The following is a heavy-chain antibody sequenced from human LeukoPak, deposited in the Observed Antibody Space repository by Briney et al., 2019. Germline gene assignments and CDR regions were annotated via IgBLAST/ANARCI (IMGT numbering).Heavy chain of an antibody. J-gene: IGHJ4*02. Sequence: GGSLRLSCAASGSTFSSHDMSWVRQAPGKGLEWVSVISGSGDNTYYADSVKGRFTISRDNSKNMLYLQMNSLRAEDTAVYYCAKWKYSNSGIDDYWGQGTLVTVSS. CDR2: ISGSGDNT. CDR1: GSTFSSHD. CDR3: AKWKYSNSGIDDY. V-gene: IGHV3-23*01. D-gene: IGHD6-6*01.